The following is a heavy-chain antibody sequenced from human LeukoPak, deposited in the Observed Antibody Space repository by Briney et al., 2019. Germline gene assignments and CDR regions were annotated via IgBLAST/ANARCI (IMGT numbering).Heavy chain of an antibody. CDR1: GGTFSSYA. Sequence: SVKVSCKASGGTFSSYAISWVRQAPGQGLEWMGGIIPIFGTANYAQKFQGRVTITADESTSAAYMELSSLRSEDTAVYYCARWRASGGYYYYYYMDVWGKGTTVTVSS. D-gene: IGHD3-10*01. CDR3: ARWRASGGYYYYYYMDV. V-gene: IGHV1-69*13. J-gene: IGHJ6*03. CDR2: IIPIFGTA.